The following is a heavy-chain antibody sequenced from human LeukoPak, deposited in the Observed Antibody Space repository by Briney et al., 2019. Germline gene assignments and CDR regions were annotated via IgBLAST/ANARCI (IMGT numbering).Heavy chain of an antibody. CDR2: IYHSGST. CDR3: AREGYWGYGSGSYFVDY. J-gene: IGHJ4*02. D-gene: IGHD3-10*01. V-gene: IGHV4-38-2*02. CDR1: GYSISSGYY. Sequence: SETPSLTCTVSGYSISSGYYWGWIRQPPGKGLEWIGSIYHSGSTYYNPSLKSRVTISVDTSKNQFSLKLSSVTAAATAVYYCAREGYWGYGSGSYFVDYWGQGTLVTVSS.